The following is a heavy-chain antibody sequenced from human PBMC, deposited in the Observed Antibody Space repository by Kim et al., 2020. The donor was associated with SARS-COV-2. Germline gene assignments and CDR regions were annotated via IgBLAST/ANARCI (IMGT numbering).Heavy chain of an antibody. J-gene: IGHJ4*02. CDR3: AREGGILTGYYFDY. D-gene: IGHD3-9*01. V-gene: IGHV3-30*04. CDR1: GFTFSSYA. CDR2: ISYDGSNK. Sequence: GGSLRLSCAASGFTFSSYAMHWVRQAPGKGLEWVAVISYDGSNKYYADSVKGRFTISRDNSKNTLYLQMNSLRAEDTAVYYCAREGGILTGYYFDYWGQGTLVTVSS.